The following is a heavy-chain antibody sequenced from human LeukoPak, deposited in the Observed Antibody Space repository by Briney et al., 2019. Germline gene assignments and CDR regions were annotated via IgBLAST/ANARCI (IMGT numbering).Heavy chain of an antibody. V-gene: IGHV1-46*01. D-gene: IGHD7-27*01. CDR2: INPSGGST. Sequence: ASVKVSCKASGYTFTNYYMHWVRQASGQGLEWMGIINPSGGSTSYAQKFQGRVTMTRDTSTSTVYIELSRLRSEDTAVYYCARERTGSFDLWGRGTLVTVSS. J-gene: IGHJ2*01. CDR3: ARERTGSFDL. CDR1: GYTFTNYY.